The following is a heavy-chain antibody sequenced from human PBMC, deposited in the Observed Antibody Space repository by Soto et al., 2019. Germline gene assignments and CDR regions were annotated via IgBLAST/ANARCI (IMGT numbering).Heavy chain of an antibody. V-gene: IGHV4-34*01. CDR3: ARDKITGVFEY. J-gene: IGHJ4*02. CDR2: INHSGST. Sequence: SETLSLTCAVYGGSFSGYYWTWIRQPPGTGLEWIGEINHSGSTNYNPSLKSRVTISVDTSKNQFSLKLTSVTAADTAVYYCARDKITGVFEYWGEGTLVTVSS. D-gene: IGHD2-8*02. CDR1: GGSFSGYY.